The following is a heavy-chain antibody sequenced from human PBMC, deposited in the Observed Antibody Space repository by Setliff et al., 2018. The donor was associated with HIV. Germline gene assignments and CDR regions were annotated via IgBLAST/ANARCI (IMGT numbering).Heavy chain of an antibody. V-gene: IGHV3-15*01. Sequence: GGSLRLSCAASGFTFTTAWMSWVRQAPGKGLEWLGRIKDKTNGETTDYAAPVKGRFTISRDDSKDTLYLQMNSLTTEGTAVYYCHHYCYSPYCHRTLGNWGRGTLVTVS. J-gene: IGHJ4*02. D-gene: IGHD2-2*02. CDR3: HHYCYSPYCHRTLGN. CDR2: IKDKTNGETT. CDR1: GFTFTTAW.